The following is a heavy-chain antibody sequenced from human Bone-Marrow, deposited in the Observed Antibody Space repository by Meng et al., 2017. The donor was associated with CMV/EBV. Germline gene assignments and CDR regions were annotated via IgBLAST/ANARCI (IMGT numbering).Heavy chain of an antibody. CDR2: ISHSGST. CDR1: GGAISGSAW. V-gene: IGHV4-4*02. CDR3: ARRVVGSAFDY. Sequence: CAVSGGAISGSAWWSWVRPPPGKGLEWIGQISHSGSTHYNPSLKSPVSISVDKSNNQFSLKMTSVTAADTAVYYCARRVVGSAFDYWGQGTLVTVSS. D-gene: IGHD1-26*01. J-gene: IGHJ4*02.